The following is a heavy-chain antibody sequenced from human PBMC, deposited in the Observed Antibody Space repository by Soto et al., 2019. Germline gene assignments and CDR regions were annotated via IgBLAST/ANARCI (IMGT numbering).Heavy chain of an antibody. D-gene: IGHD5-12*01. CDR1: GFTFSSYS. CDR3: ARDPDGYNPSWYFDL. Sequence: GGSLRLSCAASGFTFSSYSMNWVRQAPGKGLEWVSSISSSSSYIYYADSVKGRFTISRDNAKNSLYLQMNSLRAEDTAVYYCARDPDGYNPSWYFDLWGRGTLVTVSS. V-gene: IGHV3-21*01. J-gene: IGHJ2*01. CDR2: ISSSSSYI.